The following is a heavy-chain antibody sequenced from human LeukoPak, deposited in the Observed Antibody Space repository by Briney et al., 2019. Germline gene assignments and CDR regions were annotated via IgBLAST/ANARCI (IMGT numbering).Heavy chain of an antibody. Sequence: PGGSLRLSCAASGFTFRRYSMNWVRQAPGKGLEWVGFIRSKAYGGTTEYAASVKGRFTISRDDSKSIAYLQMNSLKTEDTAVYYCTRAVARIWGTYQNPHYFDYWGQGTLVTVSS. CDR1: GFTFRRYS. D-gene: IGHD2-15*01. V-gene: IGHV3-49*02. CDR3: TRAVARIWGTYQNPHYFDY. J-gene: IGHJ4*02. CDR2: IRSKAYGGTT.